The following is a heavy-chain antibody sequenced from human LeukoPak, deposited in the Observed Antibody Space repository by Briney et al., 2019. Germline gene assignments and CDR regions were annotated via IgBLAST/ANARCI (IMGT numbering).Heavy chain of an antibody. V-gene: IGHV3-33*03. CDR2: LWYDGTNE. J-gene: IGHJ4*02. D-gene: IGHD6-13*01. CDR1: GFTFNNYG. Sequence: QPGRSLRLSCAASGFTFNNYGMHWVRQAPGRGLEWVALLWYDGTNENYADSVKGRFTISRDNAKNTLYLQMNSLRAEDTAVYYCAKRYPSSSWYVDYWGQGTLVTVSS. CDR3: AKRYPSSSWYVDY.